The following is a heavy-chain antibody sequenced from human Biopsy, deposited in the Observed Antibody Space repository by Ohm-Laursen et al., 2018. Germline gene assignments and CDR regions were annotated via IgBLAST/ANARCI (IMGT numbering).Heavy chain of an antibody. D-gene: IGHD1-26*01. Sequence: PSERLSFTCPGFAVSIRNYCWSWIRQAAGKGLEWIGRIYTGGGTIYNPSLKSLATMSVDTSKNLFSLNLNSVTAADTAVYYCAGIVLGPTNDAFDIWGQGTMVTVSS. CDR1: AVSIRNYC. V-gene: IGHV4-4*07. CDR3: AGIVLGPTNDAFDI. CDR2: IYTGGGT. J-gene: IGHJ3*02.